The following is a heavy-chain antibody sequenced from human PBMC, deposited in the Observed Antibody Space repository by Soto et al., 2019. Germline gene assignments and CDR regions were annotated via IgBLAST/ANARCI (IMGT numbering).Heavy chain of an antibody. CDR3: ARSTVSGSYPNWYFDL. CDR2: IYHSGST. CDR1: GGSISSSNR. J-gene: IGHJ2*01. D-gene: IGHD1-26*01. V-gene: IGHV4-4*02. Sequence: QVQLQESGPGLVKPSGTLSLTCAVSGGSISSSNRWSWVRQPPGKGLDWIGEIYHSGSTNYNPSLKSRVTISVDKSKNQFSLKQSSVTAADTAVYYCARSTVSGSYPNWYFDLWGRGTLVTVSS.